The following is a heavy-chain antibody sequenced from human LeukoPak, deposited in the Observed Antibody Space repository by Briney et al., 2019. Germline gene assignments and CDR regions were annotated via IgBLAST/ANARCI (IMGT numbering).Heavy chain of an antibody. Sequence: GGSLRLSCAASGFTFNNYAMSWVRQAPGKGLEWVSYISSSGSTIYYADSVKGRFTISRDNAKNSLYLQMNSLRAEDTAVYYCARDRLDAFDIWGQGTMVTVSS. CDR2: ISSSGSTI. CDR1: GFTFNNYA. V-gene: IGHV3-11*04. CDR3: ARDRLDAFDI. J-gene: IGHJ3*02.